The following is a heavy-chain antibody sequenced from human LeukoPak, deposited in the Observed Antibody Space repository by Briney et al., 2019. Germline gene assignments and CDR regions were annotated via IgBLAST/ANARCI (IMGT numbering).Heavy chain of an antibody. D-gene: IGHD3-22*01. V-gene: IGHV3-30*02. CDR1: GMTFSNSG. CDR3: AKDLTYYYDSSGYYNY. J-gene: IGHJ4*02. Sequence: GRSLRLSCAASGMTFSNSGMHWVRQAPGKGLDWVAFIRYDGSIKYTADSVQGRLTISRDNSKNTLYLQMNSLRAEDTAVYYCAKDLTYYYDSSGYYNYWGQGTLVTVSS. CDR2: IRYDGSIK.